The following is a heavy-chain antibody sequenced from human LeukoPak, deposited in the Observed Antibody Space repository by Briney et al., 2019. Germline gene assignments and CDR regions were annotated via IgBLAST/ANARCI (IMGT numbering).Heavy chain of an antibody. D-gene: IGHD3-16*01. CDR3: ARHAGGGERFYFDY. J-gene: IGHJ4*02. V-gene: IGHV4-4*08. CDR1: GGSFSGYY. Sequence: SETLSLTCAVYGGSFSGYYWSWIRQPPGKGLEWIGRIYTSGSTNYNPSLKSRVTISVDTSKNQFSLKLSSVTAADTAVYYCARHAGGGERFYFDYWGQGTLVTVSS. CDR2: IYTSGST.